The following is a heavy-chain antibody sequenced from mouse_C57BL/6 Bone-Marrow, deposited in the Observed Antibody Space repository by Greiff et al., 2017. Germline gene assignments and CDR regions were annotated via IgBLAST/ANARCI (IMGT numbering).Heavy chain of an antibody. CDR2: ISNGGGST. V-gene: IGHV5-12*01. J-gene: IGHJ4*01. CDR1: GFTFSDYY. D-gene: IGHD2-4*01. CDR3: ARHRGLRGGYAMDY. Sequence: DVQLVESGGGLVQPGGSLKLSCAASGFTFSDYYMYWVRQTPEKRLEWVAYISNGGGSTYYPDTVKGRFTISRDNAKNTLYLQMSRLKSEDTAMYYWARHRGLRGGYAMDYWGQGTSVTVSS.